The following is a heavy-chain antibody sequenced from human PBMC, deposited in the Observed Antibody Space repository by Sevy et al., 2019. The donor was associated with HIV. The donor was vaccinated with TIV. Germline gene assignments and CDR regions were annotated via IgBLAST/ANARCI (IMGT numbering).Heavy chain of an antibody. V-gene: IGHV1-8*01. CDR3: ARGSYYYGSGSYRY. CDR1: GYTFTSYD. Sequence: ASVKVSCKASGYTFTSYDINWVRQATGQGLEWMGWMNPNSGNTGYAQKFQGRVTMTRNTSISTAYMERSSLRSEDTAVYYCARGSYYYGSGSYRYWGQGTLVTVSS. CDR2: MNPNSGNT. J-gene: IGHJ4*02. D-gene: IGHD3-10*01.